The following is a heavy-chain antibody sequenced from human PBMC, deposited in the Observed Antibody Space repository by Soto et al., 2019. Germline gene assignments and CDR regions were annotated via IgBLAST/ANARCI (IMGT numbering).Heavy chain of an antibody. CDR3: ARGSYYSDWV. D-gene: IGHD4-17*01. CDR2: TYYRSNWYT. Sequence: SQTLSLTCAISGDSVSSTSTAWSWIRQSPSRGLEWLGRTYYRSNWYTDYAVSVKSRITISPDTSKNQFSLQLNSVTPEDTAVHYCARGSYYSDWVWSQGTLVTVS. J-gene: IGHJ4*02. CDR1: GDSVSSTSTA. V-gene: IGHV6-1*01.